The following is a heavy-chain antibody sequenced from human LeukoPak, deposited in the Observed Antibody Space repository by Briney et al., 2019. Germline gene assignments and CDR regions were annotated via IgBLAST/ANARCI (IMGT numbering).Heavy chain of an antibody. Sequence: GGSLRLSCAASGFTFSSYAMSWVRQAPGKGLEWVSGISARGGSTYYADSVKGRFTISRDNSKNTLYLQMNSLRAEDTAVYYCATHYDILTGYYDYWGQGTLVTVSS. CDR1: GFTFSSYA. CDR2: ISARGGST. D-gene: IGHD3-9*01. V-gene: IGHV3-23*01. CDR3: ATHYDILTGYYDY. J-gene: IGHJ4*02.